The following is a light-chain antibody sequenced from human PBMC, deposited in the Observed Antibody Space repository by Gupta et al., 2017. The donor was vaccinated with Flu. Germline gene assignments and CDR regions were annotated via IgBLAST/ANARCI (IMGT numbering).Light chain of an antibody. V-gene: IGLV2-14*01. CDR2: EVT. CDR3: TSYTSFGTYV. Sequence: QSALTQPASVSGSPGQSITISCTGTSSDVGGYNYVSWYQQYPGKAPKLIIFEVTNRPSGVSSRFSGSKSDNTASLTISDLQAEDEADYYCTSYTSFGTYVFGTGTKVTVL. CDR1: SSDVGGYNY. J-gene: IGLJ1*01.